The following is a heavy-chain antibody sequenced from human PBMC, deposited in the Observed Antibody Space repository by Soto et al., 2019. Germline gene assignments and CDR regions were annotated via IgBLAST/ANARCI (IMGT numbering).Heavy chain of an antibody. CDR2: ISYDGSNK. Sequence: QVQLVESGGGVVQPGRSLRLSCAASGFTFSSYGMHWVRQAPGKGLEWVAVISYDGSNKYYADSVKGRFTISRDNSKNTLYLQMNSLRAEDTAVYYCAKDRGWCYSSRCGSFDYWGQGTLVTVSS. D-gene: IGHD6-19*01. CDR3: AKDRGWCYSSRCGSFDY. V-gene: IGHV3-30*18. CDR1: GFTFSSYG. J-gene: IGHJ4*02.